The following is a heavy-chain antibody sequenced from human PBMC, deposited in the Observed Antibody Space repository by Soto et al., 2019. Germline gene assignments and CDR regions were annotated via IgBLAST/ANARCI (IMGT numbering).Heavy chain of an antibody. Sequence: EVQLVESGGGLVKPGGSLRLSCAASGFTFSSYSMNWVRQAPGKGLEWVSSISSSSSYIYYADSVKGRFTISRDNAKNALYLQMNSLRAEDTAVYYCARDDLVAGGSFALWGRGTLVTVSS. D-gene: IGHD6-19*01. V-gene: IGHV3-21*01. J-gene: IGHJ2*01. CDR2: ISSSSSYI. CDR3: ARDDLVAGGSFAL. CDR1: GFTFSSYS.